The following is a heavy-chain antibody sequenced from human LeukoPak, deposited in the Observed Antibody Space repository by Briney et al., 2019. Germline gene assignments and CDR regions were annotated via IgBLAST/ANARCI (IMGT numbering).Heavy chain of an antibody. J-gene: IGHJ4*02. CDR2: SSSGGSAI. CDR1: GFTFSDYY. V-gene: IGHV3-11*04. CDR3: ATTRYSSASYSVY. D-gene: IGHD6-19*01. Sequence: GGSLRLSCAASGFTFSDYYTSWIRQAPGKGLEWVSYSSSGGSAIFYADSVKGRFTISRDNAKNSVYLQMNSLRAEDTAVYYCATTRYSSASYSVYWGQGTLVTVSS.